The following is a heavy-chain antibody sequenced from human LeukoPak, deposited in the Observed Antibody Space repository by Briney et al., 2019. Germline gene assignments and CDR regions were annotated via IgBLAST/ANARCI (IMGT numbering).Heavy chain of an antibody. CDR2: IYYSGST. J-gene: IGHJ5*02. D-gene: IGHD3-3*01. Sequence: SETLSLTCTVSGGSISSYYWSWIRQPPGKGLEWIGYIYYSGSTNYNPSLKSRVTISVDTSKNQFSLKLSSVTAADTAVYYCARGGVTIFGVVRRNWFDPWGQGTLVTVSS. CDR3: ARGGVTIFGVVRRNWFDP. CDR1: GGSISSYY. V-gene: IGHV4-59*12.